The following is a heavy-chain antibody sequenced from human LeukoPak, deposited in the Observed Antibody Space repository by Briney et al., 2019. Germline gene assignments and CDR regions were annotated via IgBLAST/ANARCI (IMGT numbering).Heavy chain of an antibody. V-gene: IGHV4-34*01. CDR2: INHSGST. CDR1: GGSLSGYY. CDR3: ARDPGQYYYGSGSYWDAFDI. D-gene: IGHD3-10*01. J-gene: IGHJ3*02. Sequence: SETLSLTCAVYGGSLSGYYWSWIRQPPGKGLEWIGEINHSGSTNYNPSLKSRVTISVDTSKNQLSLKLSSVTAADTAVYYCARDPGQYYYGSGSYWDAFDIWGQGTMVTVSS.